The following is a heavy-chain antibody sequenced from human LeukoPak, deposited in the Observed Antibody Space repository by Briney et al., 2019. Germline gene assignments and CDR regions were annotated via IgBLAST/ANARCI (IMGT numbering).Heavy chain of an antibody. CDR3: ARGHFYDSSDYHHDAFDI. D-gene: IGHD3-22*01. V-gene: IGHV3-33*01. CDR1: GFTFSSYG. Sequence: PGGSLRLSCAASGFTFSSYGMHWVRQAPGKGLEWVAVIWYDGSNKYYADSVKGRFTISRDNSKNTLYLQMNSLRAEDTAVYYCARGHFYDSSDYHHDAFDIWGQGTMVTVSS. CDR2: IWYDGSNK. J-gene: IGHJ3*02.